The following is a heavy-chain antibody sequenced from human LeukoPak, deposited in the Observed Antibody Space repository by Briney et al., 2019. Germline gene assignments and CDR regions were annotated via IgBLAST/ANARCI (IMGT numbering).Heavy chain of an antibody. V-gene: IGHV4-30-2*01. J-gene: IGHJ4*02. CDR2: IYHSGST. D-gene: IGHD3-22*01. CDR1: SGSISSGGYS. Sequence: SETLSLTCAVSSGSISSGGYSWSWIRQPPGNGLEWIGYIYHSGSTYYNPSLKSRVTISVDRSKNQFSLKLSSVTAADTAVYYCAREEYYYDSSGYFDWGQGTLVTVSS. CDR3: AREEYYYDSSGYFD.